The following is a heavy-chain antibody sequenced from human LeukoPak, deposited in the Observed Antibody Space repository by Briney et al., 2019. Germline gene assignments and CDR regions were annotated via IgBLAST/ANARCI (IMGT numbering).Heavy chain of an antibody. CDR2: NHYSGSS. D-gene: IGHD3-10*01. J-gene: IGHJ5*02. CDR1: GVSINSGDYY. Sequence: SETLSLTCTVSGVSINSGDYYWSWIRQHPGKGLEWIGYNHYSGSSYYIPSLKSRVTISLDTSKNQFSLELTSVTAADTAVYYCARRGVGEAFDHWGQGTLVTVSS. V-gene: IGHV4-31*03. CDR3: ARRGVGEAFDH.